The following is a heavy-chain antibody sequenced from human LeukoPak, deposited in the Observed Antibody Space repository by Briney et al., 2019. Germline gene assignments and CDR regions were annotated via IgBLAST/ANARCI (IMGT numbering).Heavy chain of an antibody. CDR3: ARDYDSSGYYDAFDI. CDR2: INHSGST. J-gene: IGHJ3*02. CDR1: GGSFSGYY. D-gene: IGHD3-22*01. V-gene: IGHV4-34*01. Sequence: KPSETLSLTCAVYGGSFSGYYWSWIRQPPGKGLEWIGEINHSGSTNYNPSLKSRVTISVDTSKNQFSLKLSSVTAADTAVYYCARDYDSSGYYDAFDIWGQGTMVTVSS.